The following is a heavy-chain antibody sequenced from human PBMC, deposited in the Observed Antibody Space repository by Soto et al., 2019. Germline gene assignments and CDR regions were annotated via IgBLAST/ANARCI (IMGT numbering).Heavy chain of an antibody. V-gene: IGHV4-31*03. CDR2: FYHSGST. D-gene: IGHD2-15*01. Sequence: QVQLQESGPGLVKPSQTLSLTCTVSGSSISSGSYYWSWIRQHPGKGLEWIGYFYHSGSTYYNPSLKSRATISLDTSKNQFSLKLSSVTAADTAVYYCARDYMAVVDWGQGTLVTVSS. CDR1: GSSISSGSYY. J-gene: IGHJ4*02. CDR3: ARDYMAVVD.